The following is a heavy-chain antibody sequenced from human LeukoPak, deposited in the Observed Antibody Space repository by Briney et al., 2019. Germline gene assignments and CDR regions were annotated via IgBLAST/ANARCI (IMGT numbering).Heavy chain of an antibody. Sequence: PGGSLRLSCAASGFTFSNYWIHWLRQAPGEGPVWVSRISPDGSTTHFADSVKGRFTLSRDNAENTVYLQMNSLRAEDRAVYYCARELMIGNPLFRYFDYWGQGTLVTISS. V-gene: IGHV3-74*01. J-gene: IGHJ4*02. D-gene: IGHD3-16*01. CDR1: GFTFSNYW. CDR2: ISPDGSTT. CDR3: ARELMIGNPLFRYFDY.